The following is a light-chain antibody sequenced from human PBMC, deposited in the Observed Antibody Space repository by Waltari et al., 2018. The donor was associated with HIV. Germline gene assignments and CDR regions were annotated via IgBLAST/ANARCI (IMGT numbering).Light chain of an antibody. V-gene: IGKV3-11*01. CDR3: QQRNSWPYT. CDR1: QSVSSY. Sequence: EIVLTQSPATLSLSPGERATLSCRASQSVSSYLAWYQQKPGQAPRLLIYDSTHRATGIPARFSGSGSTTDFTLTISSLEPEDFAVYYCQQRNSWPYTFGQGTKLEIK. J-gene: IGKJ2*01. CDR2: DST.